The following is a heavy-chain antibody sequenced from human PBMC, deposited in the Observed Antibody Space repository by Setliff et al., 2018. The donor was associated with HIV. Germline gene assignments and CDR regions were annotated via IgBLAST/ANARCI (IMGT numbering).Heavy chain of an antibody. Sequence: PSETLSLTCTVSGGSISSDSYYWGWIRQPPGKGLEWIASINYSGNTYHNPSLKTRVTISVDTSKSQFSLKLNSVTAADTGVYYCARLFQWMSYSFDIWGKGTKVTVSS. J-gene: IGHJ3*02. D-gene: IGHD4-4*01. CDR1: GGSISSDSYY. CDR3: ARLFQWMSYSFDI. CDR2: INYSGNT. V-gene: IGHV4-39*01.